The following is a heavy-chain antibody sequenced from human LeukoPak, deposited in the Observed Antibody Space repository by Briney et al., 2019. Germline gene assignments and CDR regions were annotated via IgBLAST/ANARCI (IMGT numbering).Heavy chain of an antibody. CDR1: LGTFSRYA. CDR3: ASLSRFSGSYQFNYYYMDV. CDR2: IIPIFGTA. V-gene: IGHV1-69*05. J-gene: IGHJ6*03. D-gene: IGHD1-26*01. Sequence: LVKVSCKASLGTFSRYAISWVRQAAGQGLEWMGGIIPIFGTANYAQKFQGRVTITTDESTSTAYMELSSLRSEDTAVYYCASLSRFSGSYQFNYYYMDVWGKGTTVTVSS.